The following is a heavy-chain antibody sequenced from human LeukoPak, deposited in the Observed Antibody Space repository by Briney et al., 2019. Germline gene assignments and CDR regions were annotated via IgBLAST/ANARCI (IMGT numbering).Heavy chain of an antibody. Sequence: GRSLRLSCAASGFTFSNYAMNWVRQAPGKGLEWVSAVSGSGHSSYYADSVKGRFTISRDNSKNTLYLHMSSLRAEDTAVYHCAKDRRITIFGVVIRNDAFDIWGQGTMVTISS. CDR1: GFTFSNYA. J-gene: IGHJ3*02. V-gene: IGHV3-23*01. CDR2: VSGSGHSS. CDR3: AKDRRITIFGVVIRNDAFDI. D-gene: IGHD3-3*01.